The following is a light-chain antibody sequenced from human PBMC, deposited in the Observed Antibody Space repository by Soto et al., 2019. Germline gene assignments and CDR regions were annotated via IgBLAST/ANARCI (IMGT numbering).Light chain of an antibody. J-gene: IGKJ4*01. V-gene: IGKV3-20*01. CDR3: QQYDRSLLT. CDR1: QSVSSSY. CDR2: GAS. Sequence: EIVLTQSPGTLSLSPGERATLSCRASQSVSSSYLAWYQQKPGQAPRLLIYGASSRATGIPDRFSGSGSGTDFTLTISRLEPEDFAVYYCQQYDRSLLTFGGGTKVEIK.